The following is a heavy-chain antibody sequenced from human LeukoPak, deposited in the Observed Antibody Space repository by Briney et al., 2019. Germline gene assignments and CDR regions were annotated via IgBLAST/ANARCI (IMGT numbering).Heavy chain of an antibody. D-gene: IGHD2-2*01. CDR1: GGSISSGDYY. V-gene: IGHV4-30-4*08. CDR2: IYYSGST. CDR3: ARDTMTGCSSTSCTTT. Sequence: SETLSLTCAVSGGSISSGDYYWSWIRQPPGKGLEWIGYIYYSGSTYYNPSLKSRVTISVDTSKNQFSLKLSSVTAADTAVYYCARDTMTGCSSTSCTTTWGKGTLVTVSS. J-gene: IGHJ5*02.